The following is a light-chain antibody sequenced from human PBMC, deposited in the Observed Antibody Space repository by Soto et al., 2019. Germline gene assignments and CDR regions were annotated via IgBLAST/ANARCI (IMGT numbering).Light chain of an antibody. J-gene: IGLJ1*01. CDR2: EVS. V-gene: IGLV2-14*01. CDR1: SSDVGGYNY. Sequence: QSALTQPASESGSPGQSITISCTGTSSDVGGYNYVSWYQQHPGKAPKLMIYEVSNRPSGVSNRFSGSKSGNTASLTISGLQAEDEADYHCSSYTSSSTLEVFGTGTKLTVL. CDR3: SSYTSSSTLEV.